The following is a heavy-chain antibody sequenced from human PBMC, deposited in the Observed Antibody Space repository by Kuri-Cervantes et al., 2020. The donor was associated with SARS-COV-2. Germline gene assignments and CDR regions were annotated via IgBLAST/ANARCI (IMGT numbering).Heavy chain of an antibody. CDR1: GFTFSNYN. Sequence: GGSLRLSCAASGFTFSNYNMNWVRQAPGKGLEWVSSISSGSTCIYYADSVKGRFTISRDNAKNSLSLQLNSLRAEDTAVYYCARDLKESKGMDFDYWGQGTLVTVSS. D-gene: IGHD5-24*01. CDR3: ARDLKESKGMDFDY. V-gene: IGHV3-21*01. J-gene: IGHJ4*02. CDR2: ISSGSTCI.